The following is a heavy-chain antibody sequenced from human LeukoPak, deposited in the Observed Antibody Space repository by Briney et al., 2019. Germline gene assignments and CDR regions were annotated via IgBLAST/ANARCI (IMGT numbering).Heavy chain of an antibody. Sequence: GGSLRLSCAASGFTFSSYGMSWVRQAPGKGLEWVSAISGSGGSTYYADSVKGRFTISRDDSKNTLYLQMNSLRAEDTAVYYCAKWDTYYDSSGYYFYWGQGTLVTVSS. D-gene: IGHD3-22*01. J-gene: IGHJ4*02. CDR1: GFTFSSYG. CDR2: ISGSGGST. V-gene: IGHV3-23*01. CDR3: AKWDTYYDSSGYYFY.